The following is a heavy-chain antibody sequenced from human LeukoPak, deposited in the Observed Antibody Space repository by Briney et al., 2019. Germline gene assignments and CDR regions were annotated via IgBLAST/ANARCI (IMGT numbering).Heavy chain of an antibody. CDR1: GFTFSTYY. CDR3: ARVGLDRRGYSGYEAFDY. D-gene: IGHD5-12*01. CDR2: ISTSSSYI. J-gene: IGHJ4*02. V-gene: IGHV3-21*01. Sequence: GGSLRLSCAASGFTFSTYYMSWVRQAPGKGLEWVSSISTSSSYIYYADSVKGRFTTSRDNAKNSQYLQMNRLRVEDTAVYYCARVGLDRRGYSGYEAFDYWGQGTLVTVSS.